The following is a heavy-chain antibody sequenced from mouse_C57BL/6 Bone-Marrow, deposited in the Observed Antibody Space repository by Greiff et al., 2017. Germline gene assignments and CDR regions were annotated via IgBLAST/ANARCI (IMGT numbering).Heavy chain of an antibody. CDR1: GFNIKDDY. CDR2: IDPENGDT. D-gene: IGHD2-5*01. CDR3: TTAYYSNYYFDY. V-gene: IGHV14-4*01. J-gene: IGHJ2*01. Sequence: EVQLQQSGAELVRPGASVTLSCTASGFNIKDDYMHWVKQRPEQGLEWIGWIDPENGDTEYASKFQGKATITADTSSNTAYLQLSSLTSEYNAVYYCTTAYYSNYYFDYWGQGTTLKVS.